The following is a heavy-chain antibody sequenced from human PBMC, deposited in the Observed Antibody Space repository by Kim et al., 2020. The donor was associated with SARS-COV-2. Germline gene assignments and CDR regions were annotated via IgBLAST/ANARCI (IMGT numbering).Heavy chain of an antibody. CDR2: ISSSSSTI. D-gene: IGHD1-26*01. Sequence: GGSLRLSCAASGFTFSSYSMNWVRQAPGKGLEWVSYISSSSSTIYYADSVKGRFTISRDNAKNSLYLQMNSLRDEDTAVYYCARAFSQFYSGSYPTGFDYWGQGTLVTVSS. V-gene: IGHV3-48*02. CDR1: GFTFSSYS. J-gene: IGHJ4*02. CDR3: ARAFSQFYSGSYPTGFDY.